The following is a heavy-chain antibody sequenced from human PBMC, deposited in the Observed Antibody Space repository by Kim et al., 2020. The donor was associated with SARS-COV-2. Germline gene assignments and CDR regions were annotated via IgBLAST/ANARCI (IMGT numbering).Heavy chain of an antibody. D-gene: IGHD5-18*01. J-gene: IGHJ4*02. CDR2: ISNSDTYI. V-gene: IGHV3-21*01. Sequence: GGSLRLSCAASGFTFSSYTMSWVRQAPGKGLEWVSSISNSDTYIYYADSLKGRFTISRDNAKNSLFLQMNSLRAEDTGVYYCARASRKFSDGYDFDYWGQGTLVTVSS. CDR1: GFTFSSYT. CDR3: ARASRKFSDGYDFDY.